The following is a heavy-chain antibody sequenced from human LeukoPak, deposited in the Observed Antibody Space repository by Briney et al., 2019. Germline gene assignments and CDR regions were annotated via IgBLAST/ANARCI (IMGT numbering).Heavy chain of an antibody. CDR1: GFTFSSYG. V-gene: IGHV3-33*06. CDR3: AKDRTVGASYWYFDL. J-gene: IGHJ2*01. D-gene: IGHD1-26*01. CDR2: IWYDGSNK. Sequence: PGRSLRLSCAASGFTFSSYGMHWVRQAPGKGLEWVAVIWYDGSNKYYADSVKGRFTISRDNSKNTLYLQMNTLRVEDTAVYYCAKDRTVGASYWYFDLWGRGTLVTVSS.